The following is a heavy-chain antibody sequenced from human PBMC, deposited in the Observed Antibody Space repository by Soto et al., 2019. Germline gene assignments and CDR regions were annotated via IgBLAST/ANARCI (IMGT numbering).Heavy chain of an antibody. Sequence: SETLSLTCTLSGASITSTTYFWAWIRQPPWRGLEWVGSIDYSGETHYNPSLKDRVTRSVDRSKTHNSLQMTSVTAADAAVYYGAKNLPGTGRFDYWGQGXLVTVYS. V-gene: IGHV4-39*02. D-gene: IGHD1-1*01. J-gene: IGHJ4*02. CDR1: GASITSTTYF. CDR3: AKNLPGTGRFDY. CDR2: IDYSGET.